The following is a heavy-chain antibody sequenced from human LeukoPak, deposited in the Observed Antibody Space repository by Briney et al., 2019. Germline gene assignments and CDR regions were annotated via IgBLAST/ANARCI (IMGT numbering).Heavy chain of an antibody. Sequence: GGSLRLSCAASGFTFSNYGMHWVRQAPGKGLEWVAFIRSDGINKYHADSVKGRFTISRDNSKNTLYLQMNSLRAEDTAVYYCARGQFRYYGANFDSWGQGTLVTVSS. V-gene: IGHV3-30*02. D-gene: IGHD3-9*01. J-gene: IGHJ4*02. CDR2: IRSDGINK. CDR3: ARGQFRYYGANFDS. CDR1: GFTFSNYG.